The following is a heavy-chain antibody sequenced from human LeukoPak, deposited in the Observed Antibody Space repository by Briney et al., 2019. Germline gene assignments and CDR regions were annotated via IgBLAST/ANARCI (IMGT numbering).Heavy chain of an antibody. V-gene: IGHV4-39*07. CDR3: ARGASNSYYFGVGNWFDP. CDR1: GGSISSNSYY. CDR2: IYYSGST. Sequence: SETLSLTCTVSGGSISSNSYYWGWIRQPPGKGLEWIGSIYYSGSTYYNPSLKSRVTISLDTSKNQFSLKMSSVTAADTAVYYCARGASNSYYFGVGNWFDPRGQGTLVTVSS. D-gene: IGHD3-22*01. J-gene: IGHJ5*02.